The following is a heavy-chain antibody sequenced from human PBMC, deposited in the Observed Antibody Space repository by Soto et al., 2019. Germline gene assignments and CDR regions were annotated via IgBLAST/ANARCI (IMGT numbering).Heavy chain of an antibody. V-gene: IGHV4-59*01. J-gene: IGHJ4*02. Sequence: PSETLSLTCTVSGGTIRSYSRSWIRQPPGKGLEWIGYIYYSGSTNYNPSLKSRVTISVDTSKNQFSLKLSSVTAADTAFYYCARAVISTTQLYFDYWGQGTLVTVSS. CDR1: GGTIRSYS. CDR3: ARAVISTTQLYFDY. CDR2: IYYSGST. D-gene: IGHD1-26*01.